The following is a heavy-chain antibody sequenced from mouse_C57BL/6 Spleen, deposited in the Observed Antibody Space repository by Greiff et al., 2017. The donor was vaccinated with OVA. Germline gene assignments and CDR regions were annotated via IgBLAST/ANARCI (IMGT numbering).Heavy chain of an antibody. CDR3: ARYGSSDY. CDR1: GYTFTSYG. J-gene: IGHJ2*01. Sequence: VQLQQPGTELVKPGASVKLSCKASGYTFTSYGITGVKQSPGQGLEWIGNINPSNGGTNYNEKFKSKATRTVDKSSSTAYMQLSSLTSEDSAVYYCARYGSSDYWGQGTTLTVSS. CDR2: INPSNGGT. V-gene: IGHV1-53*01. D-gene: IGHD1-1*01.